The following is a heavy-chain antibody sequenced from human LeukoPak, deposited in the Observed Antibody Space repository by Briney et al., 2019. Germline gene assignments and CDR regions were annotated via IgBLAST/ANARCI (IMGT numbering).Heavy chain of an antibody. CDR1: GGSISSYY. D-gene: IGHD6-13*01. CDR2: IYYSGST. J-gene: IGHJ4*02. CDR3: ARERAAAALLDY. Sequence: SETLSLTCTVSGGSISSYYWSWIRQPPGKGLEWIGYIYYSGSTNYNPSLKSRVTISVDTSKNQFSPKLSSVTAADTAVYYCARERAAAALLDYWGQGTLVTVSS. V-gene: IGHV4-59*01.